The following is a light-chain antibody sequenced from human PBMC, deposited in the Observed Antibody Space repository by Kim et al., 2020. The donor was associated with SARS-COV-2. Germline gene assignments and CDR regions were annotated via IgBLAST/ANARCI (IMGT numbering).Light chain of an antibody. V-gene: IGLV3-19*01. CDR1: SLRSYY. CDR2: GKN. Sequence: VALGQTVRNTCQGDSLRSYYETWYQQKPGQAPILVIYGKNNRPSGIPDRFSGSSSGNTASLTITGTQAGDEADYYCNSRDSNDNVVFGGGTQLTVL. CDR3: NSRDSNDNVV. J-gene: IGLJ2*01.